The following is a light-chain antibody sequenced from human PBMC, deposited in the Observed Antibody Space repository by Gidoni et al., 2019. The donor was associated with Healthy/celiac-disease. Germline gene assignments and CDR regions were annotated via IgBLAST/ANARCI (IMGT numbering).Light chain of an antibody. CDR3: QQYGRSPLT. V-gene: IGKV3-20*01. CDR2: GAS. CDR1: QSVSSSY. J-gene: IGKJ4*01. Sequence: EIVLTQSPGTLSLSPGERATLSCRASQSVSSSYLAWYQQKVGQAPRLLIYGASSRATGIPDRFSGSGYGTDFTLTISRLEPEDFAVYYCQQYGRSPLTFGGGTKVEFK.